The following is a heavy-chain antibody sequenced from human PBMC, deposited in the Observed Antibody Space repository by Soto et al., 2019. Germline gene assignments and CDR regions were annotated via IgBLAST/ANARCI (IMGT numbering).Heavy chain of an antibody. CDR1: GYTFTNYW. J-gene: IGHJ6*02. CDR3: GRPGVYNWRKKTYASDV. D-gene: IGHD1-20*01. CDR2: IYPADSDT. V-gene: IGHV5-51*01. Sequence: GESLKISCKGSGYTFTNYWIGWVRQMPGKGLEWLGIIYPADSDTRYSPSFQGQVTISADKSFRTAYLQWSSLKASDTAKYYCGRPGVYNWRKKTYASDVWGLGTTVTVSS.